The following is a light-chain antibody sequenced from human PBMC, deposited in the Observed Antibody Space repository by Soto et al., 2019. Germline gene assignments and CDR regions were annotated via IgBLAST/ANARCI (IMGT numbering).Light chain of an antibody. CDR2: GAS. V-gene: IGKV3-15*01. CDR3: EQANNWPPWT. Sequence: EIVMTQSPATLSVPQGEIATLSCRASQSVSSNLAWYQQTPGQAPRLLIYGASTRATGLPARFSGSGSGTDVTLTISSLPSEDFAVQDCEQANNWPPWTFGQGTKVEIK. CDR1: QSVSSN. J-gene: IGKJ1*01.